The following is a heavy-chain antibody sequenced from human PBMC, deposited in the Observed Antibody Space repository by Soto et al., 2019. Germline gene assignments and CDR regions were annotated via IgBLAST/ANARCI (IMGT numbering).Heavy chain of an antibody. V-gene: IGHV4-39*01. CDR2: IHSSGST. D-gene: IGHD2-2*01. CDR1: GVSISKSSYY. Sequence: QLQMEESGPGLVKPSETLSLSCTVSGVSISKSSYYWGWIRQPPGRGLEWIGSIHSSGSTSYNPSLGNRVTMSVDTSKNQFSLRLNSVTAADTAVYYCARLVIVPAAMSDYYMDVWGKGATVTVSS. J-gene: IGHJ6*03. CDR3: ARLVIVPAAMSDYYMDV.